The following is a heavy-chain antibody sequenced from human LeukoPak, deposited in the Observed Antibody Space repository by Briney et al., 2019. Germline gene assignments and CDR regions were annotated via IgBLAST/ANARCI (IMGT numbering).Heavy chain of an antibody. J-gene: IGHJ4*02. CDR3: ARGSNYYDSSGSLDY. CDR1: GGSISSYY. Sequence: SETLSLTCTVSGGSISSYYWSWIRQPPGKGLEWIGYIYYSGSTNYNPSLKSRVTMSVDTSKNQFSLKLSSVTAADTAVYYCARGSNYYDSSGSLDYWGQGTLVTVSS. V-gene: IGHV4-59*12. CDR2: IYYSGST. D-gene: IGHD3-22*01.